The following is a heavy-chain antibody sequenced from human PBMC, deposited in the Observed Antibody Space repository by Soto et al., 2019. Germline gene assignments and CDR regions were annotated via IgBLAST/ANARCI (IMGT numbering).Heavy chain of an antibody. CDR3: VKDPSYYYDSSGYRSDV. V-gene: IGHV3-64D*08. CDR2: ISSNGGST. Sequence: GGSLRLSCSASGFTFSSYAMPWVRQAPGKGLEYVSAISSNGGSTYYADSVKGRFTISRGNSKNTLYLQMSSLRAEDTAVYYCVKDPSYYYDSSGYRSDVWGQGTTVTVSS. CDR1: GFTFSSYA. D-gene: IGHD3-22*01. J-gene: IGHJ6*02.